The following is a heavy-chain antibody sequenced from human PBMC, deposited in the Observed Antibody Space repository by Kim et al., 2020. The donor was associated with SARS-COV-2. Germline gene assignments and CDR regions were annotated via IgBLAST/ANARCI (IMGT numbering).Heavy chain of an antibody. D-gene: IGHD6-6*01. CDR2: ISWNSGSI. Sequence: GGSLRLSCAASGFTFDDYAMHWVRQAPGKGLEWVSGISWNSGSIGYADSVKGRFTISRDNAKNSLYLQMNSLRAEDTALYYCAKDNEAVSSSASYFDYWGQGTLVTVSS. J-gene: IGHJ4*02. V-gene: IGHV3-9*01. CDR1: GFTFDDYA. CDR3: AKDNEAVSSSASYFDY.